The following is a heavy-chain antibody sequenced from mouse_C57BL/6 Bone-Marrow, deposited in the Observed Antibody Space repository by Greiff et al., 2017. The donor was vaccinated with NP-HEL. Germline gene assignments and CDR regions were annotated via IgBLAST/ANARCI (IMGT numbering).Heavy chain of an antibody. CDR2: IDPSDSYT. D-gene: IGHD2-3*01. Sequence: QVQLQQPGAELVMPGASVKLSCKASGYTFTSYWMHWVKQRPGQGLEWIGEIDPSDSYTNYNQKFKGKSTLTVDKSSSTAYMQLSSLTSEDSAVYYCARGGWLLDYAMDYGGQGTSVTVSS. V-gene: IGHV1-69*01. CDR1: GYTFTSYW. CDR3: ARGGWLLDYAMDY. J-gene: IGHJ4*01.